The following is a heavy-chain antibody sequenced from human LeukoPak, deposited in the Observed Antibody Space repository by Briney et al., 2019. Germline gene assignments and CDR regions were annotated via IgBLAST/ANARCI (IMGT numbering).Heavy chain of an antibody. CDR3: ANWAATIRNFNY. CDR2: INPNSGGT. Sequence: ASVKVSCKPSGYTFTGYYIHWVRQAPGLGLEWMGWINPNSGGTNYQGRVTMTRDTSITTVYMELTRLRSDDTAVYYCANWAATIRNFNYWGQGTLVTVSS. CDR1: GYTFTGYY. J-gene: IGHJ4*02. V-gene: IGHV1-2*02. D-gene: IGHD5-12*01.